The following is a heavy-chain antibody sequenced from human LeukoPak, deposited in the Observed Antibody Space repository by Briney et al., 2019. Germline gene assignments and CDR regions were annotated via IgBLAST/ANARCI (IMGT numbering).Heavy chain of an antibody. CDR2: ISGSGDTT. J-gene: IGHJ6*02. CDR3: AKVGPYSSSWFDFYYYSMDV. CDR1: GFTFSSYA. V-gene: IGHV3-23*01. Sequence: PGGSLRLSCAASGFTFSSYAMGWVRQTPGKGQEWVSAISGSGDTTYYADSVKGRFTISRDNSKNTLYLQMNSPRAEDTAVYYCAKVGPYSSSWFDFYYYSMDVWGQGTTVTVSS. D-gene: IGHD6-13*01.